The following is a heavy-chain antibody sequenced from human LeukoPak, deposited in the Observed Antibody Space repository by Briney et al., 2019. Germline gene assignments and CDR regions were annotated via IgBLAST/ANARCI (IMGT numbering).Heavy chain of an antibody. CDR3: ARANWGSSGWFDP. CDR1: GGSVSSGSYY. J-gene: IGHJ5*02. V-gene: IGHV4-39*07. Sequence: SETLSLTCTVSGGSVSSGSYYWGWIRQPPGKGLEWIGNIYYSGSTYYNPSLKSRVTISVETSKNQFSLKLSSVTAADTAVYYCARANWGSSGWFDPWGQGTLVTVSS. CDR2: IYYSGST. D-gene: IGHD7-27*01.